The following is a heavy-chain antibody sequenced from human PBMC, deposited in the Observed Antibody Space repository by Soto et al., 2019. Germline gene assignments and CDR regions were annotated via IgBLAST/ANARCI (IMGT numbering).Heavy chain of an antibody. D-gene: IGHD1-26*01. J-gene: IGHJ5*02. Sequence: PSETLSLTCTVSGGSISSSSYYWGWIRQPPGKGLEWIGSIYYSGSTYYNPSLKSRVTISVDTSKNQFSLKLSSVTAADTAVYYCARLEWEKVEPWGQGTLVTVSS. V-gene: IGHV4-39*01. CDR1: GGSISSSSYY. CDR3: ARLEWEKVEP. CDR2: IYYSGST.